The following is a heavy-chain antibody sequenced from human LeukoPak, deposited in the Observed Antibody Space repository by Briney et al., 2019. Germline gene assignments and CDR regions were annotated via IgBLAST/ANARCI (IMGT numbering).Heavy chain of an antibody. CDR2: IRYDGSNK. CDR1: GFTFSSHG. Sequence: GGSLRLSCAASGFTFSSHGMSWVRQAPGKGLEWVAFIRYDGSNKYYADSVKGRFTISRDNSKNTLYLQMNSLRAEDTAVYYCAKDRDGYRAFDYWGQGTLVTVSS. J-gene: IGHJ4*02. V-gene: IGHV3-30*02. D-gene: IGHD5-24*01. CDR3: AKDRDGYRAFDY.